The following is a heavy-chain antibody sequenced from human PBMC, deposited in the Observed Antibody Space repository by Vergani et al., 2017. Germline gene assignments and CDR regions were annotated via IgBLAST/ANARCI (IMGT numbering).Heavy chain of an antibody. D-gene: IGHD3-22*01. CDR1: GYTFTGYY. V-gene: IGHV1-2*02. CDR3: ARQYYYDSSGYYADNWFDP. J-gene: IGHJ5*02. Sequence: QVQLVQSGAEVKKPGASVKVSCKASGYTFTGYYMHWVRQAPGQGLEWMGWINPNSGGTNYAQKFQGRVTMTRDTSISTAYMELSRLRSDDTDVYYCARQYYYDSSGYYADNWFDPWGQGTLVTVSS. CDR2: INPNSGGT.